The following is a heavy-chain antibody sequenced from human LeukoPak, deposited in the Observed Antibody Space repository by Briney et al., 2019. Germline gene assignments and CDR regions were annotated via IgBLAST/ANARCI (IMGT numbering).Heavy chain of an antibody. Sequence: GGSLRRSCAASGFTFSSYGMHWVRQAPGKGLEWVAFIRYDDGSNKYYADSVKGRFTISRDNSKNTLYPQMNSLRAEDTAVYYCAKDRDVVAQKSGYDPSSYYYYMDVWGKGTTVTVSS. V-gene: IGHV3-30*02. J-gene: IGHJ6*03. CDR3: AKDRDVVAQKSGYDPSSYYYYMDV. CDR1: GFTFSSYG. D-gene: IGHD5-12*01. CDR2: IRYDDGSNK.